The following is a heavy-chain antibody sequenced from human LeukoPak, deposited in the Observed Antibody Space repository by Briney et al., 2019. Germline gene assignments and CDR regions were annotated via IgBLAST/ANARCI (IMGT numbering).Heavy chain of an antibody. D-gene: IGHD2-8*01. J-gene: IGHJ4*02. Sequence: PGRSLRLSCAASRFTLSSYGMSWVRQAPGTGLEWVPAISGSGGSTYYADSVTGRFTLSRDNSKNTLYLQMNSLRTEDTAVYYCARGISGYCTNGVCSMGGDYWGQGTLVTVSS. CDR2: ISGSGGST. V-gene: IGHV3-23*01. CDR1: RFTLSSYG. CDR3: ARGISGYCTNGVCSMGGDY.